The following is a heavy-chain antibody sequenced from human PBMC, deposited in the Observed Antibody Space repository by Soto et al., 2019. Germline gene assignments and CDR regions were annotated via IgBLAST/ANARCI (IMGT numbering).Heavy chain of an antibody. CDR1: GGSISSGSYY. V-gene: IGHV4-39*01. Sequence: SETLSLTCTVSGGSISSGSYYWGWIRQPPGKGLEWIGSIYYSGSTYYNPSLKSRVTISVDTSKNQFSLKLSSVTAADTAVYYCARSGYSYGPNPLLYWGQGTLVTVSS. CDR3: ARSGYSYGPNPLLY. J-gene: IGHJ4*02. CDR2: IYYSGST. D-gene: IGHD5-18*01.